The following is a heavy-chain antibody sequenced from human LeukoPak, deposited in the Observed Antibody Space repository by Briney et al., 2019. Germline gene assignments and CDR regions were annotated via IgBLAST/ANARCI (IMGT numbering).Heavy chain of an antibody. V-gene: IGHV3-23*01. Sequence: GGSLRLSCAASGFTFNAYDMNWVRQAPGKGLEWVSVISDSGGSTYYADSVKGRFTISRDNSKNTLYLQMNSLRAEDTAVYYCAKEPKYSSSSSYFDYWGQGTLVTVSS. CDR1: GFTFNAYD. CDR3: AKEPKYSSSSSYFDY. CDR2: ISDSGGST. D-gene: IGHD6-6*01. J-gene: IGHJ4*02.